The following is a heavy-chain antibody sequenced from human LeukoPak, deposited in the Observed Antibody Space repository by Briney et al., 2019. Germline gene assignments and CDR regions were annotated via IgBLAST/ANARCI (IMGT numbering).Heavy chain of an antibody. CDR2: ISTTSSTI. D-gene: IGHD2-2*01. CDR3: ARDDGYCSSTSCYGIDY. Sequence: PGGSLRLSCAASGFSFSSYSMNWVRQAPGKGLEWVSYISTTSSTIYYADSVKSRFTISRDNAKNSLYLQMNSLRAEDTAVYYCARDDGYCSSTSCYGIDYWGQGTLVTVSS. V-gene: IGHV3-48*01. J-gene: IGHJ4*02. CDR1: GFSFSSYS.